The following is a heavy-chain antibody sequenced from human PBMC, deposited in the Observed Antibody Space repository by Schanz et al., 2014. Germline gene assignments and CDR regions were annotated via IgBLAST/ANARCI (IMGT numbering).Heavy chain of an antibody. Sequence: QVQLEESGAGLVKPSGTLSLTCAVSGASVSSDNWWNWVRQPPGKGLEWIGEIYDSGNTNYNPSRKSRVTMSVDASKNQSSLQLTSVTAADTAVYYCARGGQGFGEPHQRLFEYWGPGTLVTVSS. CDR3: ARGGQGFGEPHQRLFEY. J-gene: IGHJ4*02. CDR2: IYDSGNT. D-gene: IGHD3-10*01. CDR1: GASVSSDNW. V-gene: IGHV4-4*02.